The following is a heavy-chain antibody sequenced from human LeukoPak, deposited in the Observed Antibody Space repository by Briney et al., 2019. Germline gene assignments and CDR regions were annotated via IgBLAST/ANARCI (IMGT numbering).Heavy chain of an antibody. CDR2: ISDDGIKI. CDR3: GKGPGYSVYDNLPHH. D-gene: IGHD5/OR15-5a*01. Sequence: GRSLRLSCAASGFRFSSYGMHWVRQAPGKGLEWVAVISDDGIKIYYGDSVKGRFTISRDNSKNTLNLQMDSLRADDTAVYYCGKGPGYSVYDNLPHHWGQGTLVTVSS. CDR1: GFRFSSYG. V-gene: IGHV3-30*18. J-gene: IGHJ5*02.